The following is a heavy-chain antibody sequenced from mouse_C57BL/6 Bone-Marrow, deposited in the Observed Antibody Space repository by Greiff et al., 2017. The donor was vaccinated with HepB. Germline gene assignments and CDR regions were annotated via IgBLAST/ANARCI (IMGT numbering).Heavy chain of an antibody. Sequence: QVQLQQSGPGLVQPSQSLSITCTVSGFSLTSYGVHWVRQPPGKGLEWLGVIWSGGSTDYNAAFISRLSISKDNSKSQVFFKMNSLQADDTAIYYCAKSPFITTVVATRWYVDVWGTGTTVTVSS. J-gene: IGHJ1*03. CDR1: GFSLTSYG. V-gene: IGHV2-4*01. CDR2: IWSGGST. D-gene: IGHD1-1*01. CDR3: AKSPFITTVVATRWYVDV.